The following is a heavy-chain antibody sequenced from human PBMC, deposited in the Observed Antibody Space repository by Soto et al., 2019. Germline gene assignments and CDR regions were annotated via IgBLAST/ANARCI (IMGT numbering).Heavy chain of an antibody. J-gene: IGHJ4*02. D-gene: IGHD6-19*01. CDR2: ISSSSSYI. Sequence: GGSLRLSCAASGFTFSSYSMNWVRQAPGKGLEWVSSISSSSSYIYYADSVKGRFTISRDNAKNSLYLQMNSLRAEDTAVYYCARDFIAVAGIDYWGQGTLVTVSS. CDR3: ARDFIAVAGIDY. CDR1: GFTFSSYS. V-gene: IGHV3-21*01.